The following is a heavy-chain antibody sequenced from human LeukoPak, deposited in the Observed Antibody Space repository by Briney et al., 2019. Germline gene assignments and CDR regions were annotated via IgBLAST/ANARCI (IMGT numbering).Heavy chain of an antibody. J-gene: IGHJ4*02. CDR3: ARSSSVAVAGSRFDY. Sequence: SETLSLTCIVSGGSVSSSTYCWSWIRQPPGKGLEWIGCGYYSGSTNYNPSLKSRVTIEVDTSKNQFSLKLSSVTAADTAVYHCARSSSVAVAGSRFDYWGQGALVTVSS. CDR1: GGSVSSSTYC. D-gene: IGHD6-13*01. CDR2: GYYSGST. V-gene: IGHV4-61*01.